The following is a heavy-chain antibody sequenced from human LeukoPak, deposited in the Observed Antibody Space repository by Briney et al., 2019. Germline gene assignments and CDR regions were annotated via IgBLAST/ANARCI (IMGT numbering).Heavy chain of an antibody. CDR3: AKERYCSSTSCFFYYYYYMDV. Sequence: ASVKVSCKASGYTFTGYFIHWVRQAPGQGLEWMGWINPNSGGTSYAQKFQGWVTMTRDTSISTAYMEVSRLRSDDTAVYYCAKERYCSSTSCFFYYYYYMDVWGKGTTVTVSS. D-gene: IGHD2-2*01. J-gene: IGHJ6*03. V-gene: IGHV1-2*04. CDR2: INPNSGGT. CDR1: GYTFTGYF.